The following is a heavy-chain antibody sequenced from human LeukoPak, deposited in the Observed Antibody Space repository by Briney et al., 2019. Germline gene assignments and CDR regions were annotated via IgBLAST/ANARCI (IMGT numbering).Heavy chain of an antibody. CDR2: ISGSGGSI. Sequence: GGSLRLSCAASGFTLSSYAMSWVRQAPGKGLEWVSGISGSGGSIRYADSVKGRFTISGDNSRNTMYLQMNSLRVEDTAVYYCVKDYQVGNSPAFGDYWGQGTLVTISS. J-gene: IGHJ4*02. V-gene: IGHV3-23*01. D-gene: IGHD1-26*01. CDR1: GFTLSSYA. CDR3: VKDYQVGNSPAFGDY.